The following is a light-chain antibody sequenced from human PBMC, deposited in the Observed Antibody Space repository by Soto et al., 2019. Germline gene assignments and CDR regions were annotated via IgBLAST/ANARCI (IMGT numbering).Light chain of an antibody. CDR3: QQYKDWPPIT. CDR1: QSVSSN. CDR2: GAS. V-gene: IGKV3D-15*01. Sequence: ELVTTQSPATLSVSPGERAKISGRASQSVSSNLAWYQQQPCQAHRLLIYGASTRATGIPARFSGSGSGTEFTPTISSLQSEDFAVYYCQQYKDWPPITFGQGTRLEIK. J-gene: IGKJ5*01.